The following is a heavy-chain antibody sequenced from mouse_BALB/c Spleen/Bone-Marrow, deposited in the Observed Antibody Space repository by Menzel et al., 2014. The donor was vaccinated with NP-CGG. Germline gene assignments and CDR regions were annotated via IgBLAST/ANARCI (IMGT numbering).Heavy chain of an antibody. D-gene: IGHD2-3*01. J-gene: IGHJ2*01. CDR3: ARGDDGFAY. V-gene: IGHV1-61*01. CDR1: GYTFTNYW. Sequence: GAELVRPGASVKLSCKASGYTFTNYWMNWVKQRPGRGLEWIGMIDPSDSETHYNQMFKDKATLTVDKSSSAAYMRSSTPTSEESAVYYCARGDDGFAYWGQGTTLTVSS. CDR2: IDPSDSET.